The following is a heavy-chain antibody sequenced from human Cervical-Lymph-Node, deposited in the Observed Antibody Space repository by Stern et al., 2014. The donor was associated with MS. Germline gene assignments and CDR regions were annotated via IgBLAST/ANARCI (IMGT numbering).Heavy chain of an antibody. CDR1: GYSFTGYD. V-gene: IGHV1-2*06. CDR2: INPNSGGT. Sequence: QVQLVESGAEVKKPGASVKVSCKASGYSFTGYDMHWVRQAPGQGLEWMERINPNSGGTNYEQKFEGRVTMTRDTSINTAYMELSSLRSDDTAVYYCATVGTSDYWGQGTLVTVSS. J-gene: IGHJ4*02. CDR3: ATVGTSDY.